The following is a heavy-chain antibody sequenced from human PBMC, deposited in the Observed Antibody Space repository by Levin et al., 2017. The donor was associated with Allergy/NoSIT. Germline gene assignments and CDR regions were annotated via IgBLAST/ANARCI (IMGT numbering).Heavy chain of an antibody. Sequence: PGGSLRLSCAASGFTFSNYWMHWVRQAPGKGLVWVSLINSDGSNTNYADSVKGRFTISRDNAKNTLYLQMNSLRAEDTAVYYCARGGCSSTSCLDSWGQGTLVTVSP. J-gene: IGHJ5*01. CDR3: ARGGCSSTSCLDS. D-gene: IGHD2-2*01. CDR2: INSDGSNT. V-gene: IGHV3-74*01. CDR1: GFTFSNYW.